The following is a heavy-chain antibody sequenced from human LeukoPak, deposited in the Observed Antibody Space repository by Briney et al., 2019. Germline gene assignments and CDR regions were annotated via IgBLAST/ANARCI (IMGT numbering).Heavy chain of an antibody. V-gene: IGHV4-31*03. D-gene: IGHD1-26*01. CDR3: ARSAQMGSGSYRPGSIYDY. Sequence: SETLSLTCTVSGGSISSGGYYWSWIRQHPGKGLEWIGYIYYSGSTYSNPSLKSRVTISVDTSKNQFSLKLSSVTAADTAVYYCARSAQMGSGSYRPGSIYDYWGQGTLVTVSS. J-gene: IGHJ4*02. CDR1: GGSISSGGYY. CDR2: IYYSGST.